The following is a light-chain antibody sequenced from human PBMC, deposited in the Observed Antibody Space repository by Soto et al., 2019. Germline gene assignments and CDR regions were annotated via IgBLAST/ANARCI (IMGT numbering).Light chain of an antibody. CDR3: QQYGSSPWT. CDR1: QSVSSSF. CDR2: DAS. V-gene: IGKV3-20*01. Sequence: ESVLRQGPGSRSLWPRERANLACRASQSVSSSFLAWYQQRPGQAPRLLVYDASSRANGIPARFTGSGSGTDFSLTISRLEPEDFAVYYCQQYGSSPWTFGQGTKVDNK. J-gene: IGKJ1*01.